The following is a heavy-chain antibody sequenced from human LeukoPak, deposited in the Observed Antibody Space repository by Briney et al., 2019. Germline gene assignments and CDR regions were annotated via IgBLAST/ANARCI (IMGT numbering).Heavy chain of an antibody. CDR2: MNPNSGNT. CDR3: ARYYSSSYYYYYYYMDV. J-gene: IGHJ6*03. Sequence: ASVKVSCKASGYTFTSYDINWVRQAAGQGLEWMGWMNPNSGNTGYAQKFQGRVTMTRNTSISTAYMELSSLRSEDTAVYYCARYYSSSYYYYYYYMDVWGKGTTVTVSS. V-gene: IGHV1-8*01. D-gene: IGHD6-6*01. CDR1: GYTFTSYD.